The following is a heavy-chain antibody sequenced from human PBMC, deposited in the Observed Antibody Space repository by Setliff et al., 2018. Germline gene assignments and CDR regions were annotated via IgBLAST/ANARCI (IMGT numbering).Heavy chain of an antibody. CDR3: ARDRTAYTYGLDV. V-gene: IGHV4-61*01. J-gene: IGHJ6*02. CDR1: GGSTNSMSYY. D-gene: IGHD3-16*01. CDR2: IYHNGNT. Sequence: SETLSLTCTVSGGSTNSMSYYWSWIRQPPGKGLEWIGYIYHNGNTNFNPSLRSRVNMSVDTSNNQFVLNLKAVTAADTAVYYCARDRTAYTYGLDVWGQGTTVTVSS.